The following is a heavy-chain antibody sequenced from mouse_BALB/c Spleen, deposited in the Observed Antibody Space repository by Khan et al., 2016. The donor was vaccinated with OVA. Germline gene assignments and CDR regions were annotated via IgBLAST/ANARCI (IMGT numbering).Heavy chain of an antibody. CDR3: ARYYGSRFAY. J-gene: IGHJ3*01. CDR2: IYPGDGDN. D-gene: IGHD1-1*01. Sequence: QVQLQQSGAELVRPGSSVKISCKASGYTFSSSWMNWVKQRSGQGLEWIGQIYPGDGDNNYNGKFKGKATLTADKSSRTAYMQLSSLTSEDSAVYFCARYYGSRFAYWGQGTLVTVSA. V-gene: IGHV1-80*01. CDR1: GYTFSSSW.